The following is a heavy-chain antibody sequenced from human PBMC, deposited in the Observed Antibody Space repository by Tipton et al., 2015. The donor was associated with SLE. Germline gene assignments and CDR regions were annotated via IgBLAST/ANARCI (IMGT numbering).Heavy chain of an antibody. CDR3: ATLGYCSGGSCLWYFDL. Sequence: SLRLSCAASGLTFSDYAMTWVRQAPGKGPEWVSIVYSGGYTYYTDAVKGRFTISRDDSKNTVALQMNSLRTEDTAVYYCATLGYCSGGSCLWYFDLWGRGTLVTVSS. CDR1: GLTFSDYA. V-gene: IGHV3-23*03. D-gene: IGHD2-15*01. CDR2: IVYSGGYT. J-gene: IGHJ2*01.